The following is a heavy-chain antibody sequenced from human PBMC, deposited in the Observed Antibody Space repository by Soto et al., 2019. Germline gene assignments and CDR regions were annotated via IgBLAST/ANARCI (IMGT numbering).Heavy chain of an antibody. CDR2: ISYDGSNK. V-gene: IGHV3-30-3*01. CDR1: GFTFSSYA. J-gene: IGHJ4*02. CDR3: ARVRFGELGEALAFDY. D-gene: IGHD3-10*01. Sequence: GGSLRLSCAASGFTFSSYAMHWVRQAPGKGLEWVAVISYDGSNKYYADSVKGRFTISRDNSKNTLYLQMNSLRAEDTAVYYCARVRFGELGEALAFDYWGQGTLVTVSS.